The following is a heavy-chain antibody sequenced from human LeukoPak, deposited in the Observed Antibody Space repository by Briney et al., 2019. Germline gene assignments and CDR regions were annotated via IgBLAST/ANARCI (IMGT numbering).Heavy chain of an antibody. CDR1: GYSISSGYY. D-gene: IGHD3-10*01. CDR2: SGST. CDR3: ARGLYYHDY. Sequence: SETLSLTCTVSGYSISSGYYWGWIRQPPGKGLEWIGSGSTYYNPSLKSRVTISVDTSKNQISLKLNSVTAADTAVYYCARGLYYHDYWGQGTLVTVSS. V-gene: IGHV4-38-2*02. J-gene: IGHJ4*02.